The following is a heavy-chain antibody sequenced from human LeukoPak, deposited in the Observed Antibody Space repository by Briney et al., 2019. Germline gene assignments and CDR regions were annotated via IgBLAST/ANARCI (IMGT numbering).Heavy chain of an antibody. Sequence: SVKVSCKASGGTFNSFAFSWVRQAPGQGLEWMGRIIPILDLPYYAQTFQGRVTITADISTSTVYMELSTLRSEDTAVYYCARFGGRSEDAFDIWGQGTVVTVSS. V-gene: IGHV1-69*04. CDR2: IIPILDLP. D-gene: IGHD3-16*01. J-gene: IGHJ3*02. CDR1: GGTFNSFA. CDR3: ARFGGRSEDAFDI.